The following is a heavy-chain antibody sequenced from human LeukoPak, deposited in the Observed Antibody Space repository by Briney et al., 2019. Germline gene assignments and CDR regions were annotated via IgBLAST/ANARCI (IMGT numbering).Heavy chain of an antibody. J-gene: IGHJ6*02. CDR2: IYYSGST. Sequence: SQTLSLTCTVSGGSISSGDYYWSWIRQPPGKGLEWIGYIYYSGSTYYNPSLKSRVTISVDTSKNQFSLKLSSVTAADTAVYYCASRYGDPNYYYYYGMDVWGQGTTVTVSS. CDR1: GGSISSGDYY. D-gene: IGHD4-17*01. V-gene: IGHV4-30-4*01. CDR3: ASRYGDPNYYYYYGMDV.